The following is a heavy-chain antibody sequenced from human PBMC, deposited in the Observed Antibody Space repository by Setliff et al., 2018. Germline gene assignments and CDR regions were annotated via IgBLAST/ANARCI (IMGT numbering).Heavy chain of an antibody. Sequence: TLSLPCSVSDFSINSGYYWGWIRQSPGEGLEWIGSIYRNGNTYYNPSLKSRVTISVDTSKNQLSLKLNSVTAADTAVYYCARQIDYGDFQYFDYWGQGTLVTVSS. CDR2: IYRNGNT. V-gene: IGHV4-38-2*01. CDR3: ARQIDYGDFQYFDY. J-gene: IGHJ4*02. D-gene: IGHD4-17*01. CDR1: DFSINSGYY.